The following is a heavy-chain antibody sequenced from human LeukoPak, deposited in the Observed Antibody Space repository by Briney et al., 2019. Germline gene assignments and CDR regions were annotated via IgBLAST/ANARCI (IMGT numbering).Heavy chain of an antibody. V-gene: IGHV3-30*18. D-gene: IGHD3-9*01. CDR1: GFTFSSYA. J-gene: IGHJ4*02. CDR2: MSYDGSNK. Sequence: GGSLRLSCAASGFTFSSYAMHGVRQAPGRGLEGVAVMSYDGSNKYYADSVKGRFTISRDNSRNTLHLQMNRLRAEDTAVYSCAKASLRYFDWFSDYWGQGTLVTVSS. CDR3: AKASLRYFDWFSDY.